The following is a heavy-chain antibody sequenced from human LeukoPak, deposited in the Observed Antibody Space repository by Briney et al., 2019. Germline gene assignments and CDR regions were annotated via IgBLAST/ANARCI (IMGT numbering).Heavy chain of an antibody. D-gene: IGHD6-19*01. CDR3: AIELTVAGTS. CDR2: IDPSGGST. V-gene: IGHV1-46*01. Sequence: ASVKVACKASGYTFTSYSMHWVRQAPGQGLEWMGIIDPSGGSTRFEQRFQGRVTMTRDTSTSTVYMDLSSLRSDDTAVYYCAIELTVAGTSWGQGTLVTVSS. CDR1: GYTFTSYS. J-gene: IGHJ4*02.